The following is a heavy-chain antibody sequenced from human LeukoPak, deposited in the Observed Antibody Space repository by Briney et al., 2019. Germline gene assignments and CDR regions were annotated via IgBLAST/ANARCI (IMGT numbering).Heavy chain of an antibody. Sequence: GGSLRLSCAASGFPFSSYWMSWVRQAPGKGLEWVANIKQDGSEKYYVDSVKGRFTISRDNAKNSLYLQMNSLRAEDTAVYYCAREPEDIVVVPAAIRFDPWGQGTLVTVSS. D-gene: IGHD2-2*02. J-gene: IGHJ5*02. V-gene: IGHV3-7*01. CDR1: GFPFSSYW. CDR2: IKQDGSEK. CDR3: AREPEDIVVVPAAIRFDP.